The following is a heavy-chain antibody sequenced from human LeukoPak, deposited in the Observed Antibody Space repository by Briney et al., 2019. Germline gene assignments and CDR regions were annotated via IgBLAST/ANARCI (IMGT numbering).Heavy chain of an antibody. CDR1: GFTFSSYW. V-gene: IGHV3-15*01. CDR3: ITPLPYSAQ. J-gene: IGHJ4*02. Sequence: GGSLRLSCAASGFTFSSYWMRWVRQAPGKGLEWVGRIKPKTDGETTEYAATVKDRFSLSRDDSKSMMYLQMDSLKTEDTAVYYCITPLPYSAQGGQGTLVTVSS. D-gene: IGHD2-21*01. CDR2: IKPKTDGETT.